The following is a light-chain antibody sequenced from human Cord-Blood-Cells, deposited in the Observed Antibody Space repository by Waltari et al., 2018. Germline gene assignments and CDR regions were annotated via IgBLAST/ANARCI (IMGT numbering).Light chain of an antibody. J-gene: IGLJ2*01. Sequence: QSALTQPASVSGSPGQSITISCTATSSDVGSYNLVSWYQQPPGKAPKLMIYEGSKRPSGVSNRFSGSKSGNTASLTISGLQAEDEADYYCCSYAGSSTFVVFGGGTKLTVL. CDR1: SSDVGSYNL. CDR3: CSYAGSSTFVV. CDR2: EGS. V-gene: IGLV2-23*03.